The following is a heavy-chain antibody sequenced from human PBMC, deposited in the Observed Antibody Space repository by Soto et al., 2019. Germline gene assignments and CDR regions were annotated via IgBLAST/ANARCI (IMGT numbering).Heavy chain of an antibody. V-gene: IGHV4-59*01. Sequence: SETLSLTCTVSGGSISSYYWSWIRQPPGKGLEWIGYIYYSGSTNYNPSLKSRVTISVDTSKNQFSLKLSSVTAADTAVYYCARDLRGSFDYWGQGTLVTVSS. CDR1: GGSISSYY. CDR3: ARDLRGSFDY. J-gene: IGHJ4*02. CDR2: IYYSGST.